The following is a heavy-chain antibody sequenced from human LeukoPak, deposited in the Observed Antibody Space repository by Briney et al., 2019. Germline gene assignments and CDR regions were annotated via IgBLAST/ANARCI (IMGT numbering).Heavy chain of an antibody. Sequence: SETLSLTCTVSGGSISCHYWSWIRQPPGKGLEWIGYIYYSGSTNYNPSLKSRVTISVDTSKNQFSLKLSSVTAADTAVYYCARGYSYGSDNWFDPWGQGTLVTVSS. CDR3: ARGYSYGSDNWFDP. J-gene: IGHJ5*02. CDR2: IYYSGST. CDR1: GGSISCHY. V-gene: IGHV4-59*11. D-gene: IGHD5-18*01.